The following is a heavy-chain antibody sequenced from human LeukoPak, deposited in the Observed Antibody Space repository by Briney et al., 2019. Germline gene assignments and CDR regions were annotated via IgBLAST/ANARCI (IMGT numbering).Heavy chain of an antibody. CDR1: GESFSGYY. CDR3: AGADDTDPYYYYYGMDA. V-gene: IGHV4-34*01. CDR2: INRSGST. D-gene: IGHD5-18*01. Sequence: SETLSLTCAVYGESFSGYYLTWIRQPPGKGLEWIGEINRSGSTNYNPSLKSRVTISVDTSKNQFSLKLSSVTAADTAVYYCAGADDTDPYYYYYGMDAWGQGTTVTVSS. J-gene: IGHJ6*02.